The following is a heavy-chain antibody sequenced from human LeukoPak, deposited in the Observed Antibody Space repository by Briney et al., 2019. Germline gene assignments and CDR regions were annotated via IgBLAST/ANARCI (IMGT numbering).Heavy chain of an antibody. CDR3: ARGSLRLPDY. CDR1: GFTFSTYW. V-gene: IGHV3-74*01. Sequence: PGGSLRLSCAASGFTFSTYWMHWVRQAPGKGLVWVSRINSDGSSTSYADSVKGRFTISRDNAKNTLYLQVNSLRADDTAVYYCARGSLRLPDYWGQGTLVTVSS. J-gene: IGHJ4*02. D-gene: IGHD6-19*01. CDR2: INSDGSST.